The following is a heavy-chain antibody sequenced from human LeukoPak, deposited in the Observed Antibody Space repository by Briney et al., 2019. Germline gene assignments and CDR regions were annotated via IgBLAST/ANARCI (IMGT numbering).Heavy chain of an antibody. CDR1: GFTFSDYY. J-gene: IGHJ4*02. Sequence: GGSLRLSCAASGFTFSDYYMSWIRQAPGKGLEWLSYISSSGNNKYYTDSVKGRFTISRDNAKNSLYLQMNSLRAEDTAVYYCANFQWLRYFAFWGQGTLVTVSS. D-gene: IGHD5-12*01. CDR3: ANFQWLRYFAF. V-gene: IGHV3-11*01. CDR2: ISSSGNNK.